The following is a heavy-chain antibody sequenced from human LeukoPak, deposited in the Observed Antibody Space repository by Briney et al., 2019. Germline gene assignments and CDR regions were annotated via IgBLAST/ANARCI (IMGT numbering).Heavy chain of an antibody. CDR1: GGSISSYY. V-gene: IGHV4-59*12. D-gene: IGHD6-13*01. CDR3: AKDVGSSWSYYFDY. J-gene: IGHJ4*02. CDR2: IYYSGSA. Sequence: SETLSLTCTVSGGSISSYYWSWIRQPPGKGLEWIGYIYYSGSANYNPSLKSRVTISVDKPKNQFSLKLTSVTAADTAGYYCAKDVGSSWSYYFDYWGQGTLVTVSS.